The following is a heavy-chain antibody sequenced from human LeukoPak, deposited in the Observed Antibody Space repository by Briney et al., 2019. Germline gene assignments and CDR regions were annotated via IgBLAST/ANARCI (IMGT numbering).Heavy chain of an antibody. V-gene: IGHV1-18*01. J-gene: IGHJ3*02. Sequence: ASVKVSCKASGYTFTSYGISWVRQAPGQGLEWMGWISAYNGNTNYAQKLQGRVTMTTDTSTSTAYMELRSLRSDDTAVYYCARSSKYRIYGSGPGDAFDIWGQGTMVTVSS. D-gene: IGHD3-10*01. CDR1: GYTFTSYG. CDR2: ISAYNGNT. CDR3: ARSSKYRIYGSGPGDAFDI.